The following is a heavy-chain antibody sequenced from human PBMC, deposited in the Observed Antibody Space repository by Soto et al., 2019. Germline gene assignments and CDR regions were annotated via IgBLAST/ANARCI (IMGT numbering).Heavy chain of an antibody. CDR2: INHSGST. CDR1: GGSFSGYY. CDR3: ARGGIAVAGTGPYFDY. V-gene: IGHV4-34*01. D-gene: IGHD6-19*01. J-gene: IGHJ4*02. Sequence: SETLSLTCAVYGGSFSGYYWSWIRQPPGKGLEWIGEINHSGSTNYNPSLKSRVTISVDTSKNQFSLKLSSVTAADTAVYYCARGGIAVAGTGPYFDYWGQGTLVPVSS.